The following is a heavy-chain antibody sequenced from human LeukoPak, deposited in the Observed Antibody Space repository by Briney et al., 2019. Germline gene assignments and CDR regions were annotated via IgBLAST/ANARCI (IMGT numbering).Heavy chain of an antibody. Sequence: GAPVKVSCKASGYTFTSYGISWVRQAPGQGLEWMGWINTYNGNTNYAQKLQGRVTMTTDTSTNTAYMELRSLRSDDTAVYYCARDYYDSSGYYYDAFDIWGQGTMVTVSS. CDR3: ARDYYDSSGYYYDAFDI. V-gene: IGHV1-18*01. J-gene: IGHJ3*02. CDR2: INTYNGNT. CDR1: GYTFTSYG. D-gene: IGHD3-22*01.